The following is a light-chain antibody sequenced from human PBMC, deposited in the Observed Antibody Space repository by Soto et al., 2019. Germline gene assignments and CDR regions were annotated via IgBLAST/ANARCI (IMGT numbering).Light chain of an antibody. CDR1: QSITGW. J-gene: IGKJ1*01. CDR2: KAS. Sequence: DIQMTQSPSTLSASVGDRVTITCRASQSITGWLAWFQQKPGKAPKLLISKASNLESGVPSRFSGGGSGTEFTLTISSLQPDDLGTYYCQQYSSYPRTFGQGTKVDIK. CDR3: QQYSSYPRT. V-gene: IGKV1-5*03.